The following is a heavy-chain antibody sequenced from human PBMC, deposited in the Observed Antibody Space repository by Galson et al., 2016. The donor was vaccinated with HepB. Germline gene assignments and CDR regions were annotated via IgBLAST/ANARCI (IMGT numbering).Heavy chain of an antibody. CDR2: ISYDETSK. V-gene: IGHV3-30-3*01. CDR3: ARDSTVTMDRIYFLLDY. Sequence: SLRLSCAASGFAFSNYALHWVRQAPGKGLEWVAVISYDETSKYYADSVKGRFSISRDNSKNTLYLQMNSLRAEDTAVYFCARDSTVTMDRIYFLLDYWGQGNLVTVSS. D-gene: IGHD4-11*01. CDR1: GFAFSNYA. J-gene: IGHJ4*02.